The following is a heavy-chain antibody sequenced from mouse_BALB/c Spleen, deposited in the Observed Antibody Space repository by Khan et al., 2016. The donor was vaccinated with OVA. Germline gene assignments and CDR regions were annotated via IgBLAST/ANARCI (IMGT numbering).Heavy chain of an antibody. CDR2: ISSGSSTI. D-gene: IGHD2-3*01. CDR1: GFTFSSFG. V-gene: IGHV5-17*02. Sequence: EVQGVESGGGLVQPGGSRKLSCAASGFTFSSFGMHWVRQAPEKGLEWVAYISSGSSTIYYADTVKGRFTISRDNPKNTLFLQMTSLRSEDTAIYFYERGYWAYWGQGTLVTVSA. CDR3: ERGYWAY. J-gene: IGHJ3*01.